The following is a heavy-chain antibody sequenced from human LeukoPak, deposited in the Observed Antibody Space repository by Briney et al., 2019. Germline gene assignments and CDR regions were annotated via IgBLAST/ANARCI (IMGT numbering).Heavy chain of an antibody. Sequence: HPGGSLRLSCAASGFTFSSYGMHWVRQAPGKGLEWVTFIRYDGSNEYYADSVKGRFTISRDNSKNTLYLQMNSLRAEDTAVYYCAKGPYCSSTSCYRWGLDAFDIWGQGTMVTVSS. CDR1: GFTFSSYG. CDR3: AKGPYCSSTSCYRWGLDAFDI. CDR2: IRYDGSNE. D-gene: IGHD2-2*01. V-gene: IGHV3-30*02. J-gene: IGHJ3*02.